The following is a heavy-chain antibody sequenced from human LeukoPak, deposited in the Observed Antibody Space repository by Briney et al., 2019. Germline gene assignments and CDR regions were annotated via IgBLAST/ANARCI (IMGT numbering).Heavy chain of an antibody. CDR3: ATSRYSSSWYLGY. CDR2: IIPIFGTA. Sequence: ASVKVSCKASGGTFSSYAISWVRQAPGQGLEWMGGIIPIFGTANYAQKFQGRVTITADESTSTAYMELSSLRSEDTAVYYCATSRYSSSWYLGYWGQGTLVTVSS. J-gene: IGHJ4*02. D-gene: IGHD6-13*01. V-gene: IGHV1-69*13. CDR1: GGTFSSYA.